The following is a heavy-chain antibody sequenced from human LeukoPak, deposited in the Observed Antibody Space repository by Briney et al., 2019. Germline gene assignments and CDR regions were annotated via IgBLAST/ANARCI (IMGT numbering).Heavy chain of an antibody. D-gene: IGHD6-13*01. CDR2: IRGSDDDT. CDR1: GFTFSSYS. V-gene: IGHV3-23*01. CDR3: AKDRSGSHSWYDIYYFDS. J-gene: IGHJ4*02. Sequence: GGSLRLSCAASGFTFSSYSMNWVRQAPGKGLEWVSVIRGSDDDTYYAHSINGRFTISRDNSKNMLYLQMYGLRVEDTAIYYCAKDRSGSHSWYDIYYFDSWGPGTLVTVSS.